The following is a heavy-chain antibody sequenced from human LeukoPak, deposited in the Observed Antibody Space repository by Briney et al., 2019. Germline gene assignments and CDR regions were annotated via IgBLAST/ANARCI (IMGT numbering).Heavy chain of an antibody. J-gene: IGHJ4*02. Sequence: SGPTLVNPTQTLTLTCTFSGFSLRTRGTRVNWIRQPPGKALEWLARIDWDDDKFYSTSLKPRLTISKDTSINQVVLTMTNMDPADTATYYCTRISADSGSSPFDYWGQGTLVTVSS. CDR3: TRISADSGSSPFDY. CDR1: GFSLRTRGTR. D-gene: IGHD6-6*01. V-gene: IGHV2-70*04. CDR2: IDWDDDK.